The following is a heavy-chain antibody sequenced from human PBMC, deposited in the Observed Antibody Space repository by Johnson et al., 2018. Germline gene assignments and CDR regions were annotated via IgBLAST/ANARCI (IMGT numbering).Heavy chain of an antibody. D-gene: IGHD4-17*01. CDR2: IYYSGST. CDR3: AREVRHGDYYYYYGMDV. Sequence: QVQLQESGPGLVKPSETXSLTCTVSGGSISSYYWSWIRQPPGKGLEWIGYIYYSGSTTYNPSLKSRVTISVDTSKNQFSLKLTSVTAADPAVYYCAREVRHGDYYYYYGMDVWGQGTTVTVSS. V-gene: IGHV4-59*01. CDR1: GGSISSYY. J-gene: IGHJ6*02.